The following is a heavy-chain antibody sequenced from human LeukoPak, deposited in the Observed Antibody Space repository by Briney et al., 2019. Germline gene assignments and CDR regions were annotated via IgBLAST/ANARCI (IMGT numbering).Heavy chain of an antibody. CDR1: GFTFSSYW. CDR3: VRGRTDSGYHLRY. V-gene: IGHV3-74*01. J-gene: IGHJ4*02. CDR2: INSDGSST. D-gene: IGHD5-12*01. Sequence: PGGSLRLSCVASGFTFSSYWMHWVRQAPGKRLVWVSRINSDGSSTSYADSVKGRFTISRDNAKNTLYLQMNSLRAEDTAVYYCVRGRTDSGYHLRYWGQGTLVTVSS.